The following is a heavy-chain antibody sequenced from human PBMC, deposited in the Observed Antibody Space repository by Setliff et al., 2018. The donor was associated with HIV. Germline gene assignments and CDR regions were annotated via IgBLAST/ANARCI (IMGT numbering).Heavy chain of an antibody. D-gene: IGHD6-19*01. V-gene: IGHV4-4*09. CDR1: GGSISSYY. J-gene: IGHJ4*02. Sequence: SETLSLTCTVSGGSISSYYWSWIRQPLGKGLEWIGYIYTSGSVNYNPSLNSRVTISVDTSKNQFSLKVNSVTAADTAVYYCARSPRIGVAGEFEYWGQGTLVTVSS. CDR2: IYTSGSV. CDR3: ARSPRIGVAGEFEY.